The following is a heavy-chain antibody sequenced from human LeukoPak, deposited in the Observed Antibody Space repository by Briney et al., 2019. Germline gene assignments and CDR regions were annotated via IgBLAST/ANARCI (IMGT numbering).Heavy chain of an antibody. CDR3: ARSGSYYYYTDV. J-gene: IGHJ6*03. Sequence: SETLSLTCAVSGYSISSGYYWGWLRQPPGKGLEWIGSMYHSGGTYYNPSLKSRVTISVDTSKNQFSLKLSSVTAADTAMYYCARSGSYYYYTDVWGQGTTVTVSS. D-gene: IGHD3-10*01. CDR1: GYSISSGYY. V-gene: IGHV4-38-2*01. CDR2: MYHSGGT.